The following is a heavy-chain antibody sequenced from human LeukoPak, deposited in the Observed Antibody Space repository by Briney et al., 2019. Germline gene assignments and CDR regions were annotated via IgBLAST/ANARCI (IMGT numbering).Heavy chain of an antibody. CDR3: ARGPTTYYDFWSGYYPFDY. CDR2: IIPIFGTA. Sequence: SVKVSCKASGGTFSSYAISWVRQAPGQGLEWMGGIIPIFGTANYAQKFQGRVTITTDESTSTAYMELSSLRSEDTAVYYCARGPTTYYDFWSGYYPFDYWGQGTLVTVSS. D-gene: IGHD3-3*01. V-gene: IGHV1-69*05. CDR1: GGTFSSYA. J-gene: IGHJ4*02.